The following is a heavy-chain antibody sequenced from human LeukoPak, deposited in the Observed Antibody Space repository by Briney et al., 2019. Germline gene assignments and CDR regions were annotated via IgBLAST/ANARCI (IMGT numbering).Heavy chain of an antibody. D-gene: IGHD2-15*01. Sequence: PGRSLRLSCAASGFTFSSYSMNWVRQAPGKGLEWVSSISSSSSYIYYADSVKGRFTISRDNAKNSLYLQMNSLRAEDTAVYYCARDDIVVVVAATAFDIWGQGTMVTVSS. CDR3: ARDDIVVVVAATAFDI. V-gene: IGHV3-21*01. CDR1: GFTFSSYS. CDR2: ISSSSSYI. J-gene: IGHJ3*02.